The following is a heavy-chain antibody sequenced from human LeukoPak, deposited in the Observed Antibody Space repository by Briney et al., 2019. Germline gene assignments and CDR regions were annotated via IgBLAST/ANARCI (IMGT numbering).Heavy chain of an antibody. CDR1: GGSISSSSYY. J-gene: IGHJ4*02. CDR2: IYYSGST. Sequence: SETLSLTCTVSGGSISSSSYYWGWIRQPPGKGLEWIGSIYYSGSTYYNPSLKSRVTISVDTSKNQFSLKLSSVTAADTAVYYCARDEYYYDSSGYYFPGGLHYWGQGTLVIVSS. D-gene: IGHD3-22*01. V-gene: IGHV4-39*02. CDR3: ARDEYYYDSSGYYFPGGLHY.